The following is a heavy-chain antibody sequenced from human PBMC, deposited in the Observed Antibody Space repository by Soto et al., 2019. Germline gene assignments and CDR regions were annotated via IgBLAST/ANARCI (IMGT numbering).Heavy chain of an antibody. Sequence: ASVKVSCKVSGYTLTELSMHWVRQAPGQGLEWMGWINPNSGGTNYAQKFQGRVTMTRDTSISTAYMELSRLRSDDTAVYYCARDGDSGYDYFYDYWGQGTLVTVSS. J-gene: IGHJ4*02. CDR1: GYTLTELS. D-gene: IGHD5-12*01. CDR2: INPNSGGT. V-gene: IGHV1-2*02. CDR3: ARDGDSGYDYFYDY.